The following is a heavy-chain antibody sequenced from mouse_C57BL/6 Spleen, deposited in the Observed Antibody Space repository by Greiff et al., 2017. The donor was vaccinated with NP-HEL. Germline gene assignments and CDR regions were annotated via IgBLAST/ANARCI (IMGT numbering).Heavy chain of an antibody. D-gene: IGHD1-1*01. CDR1: GYTFTSYW. CDR2: IDPSDSYT. Sequence: QVQLKQPGAELVMPGASVKLSCKASGYTFTSYWMHWVKQRPGQGLEWIGEIDPSDSYTNYNQKFKGKSTLTVDKSSSTAYMQLSSLTSEDSAVYYCARGRGSSGYAMDYWGQGTSVTVSS. CDR3: ARGRGSSGYAMDY. J-gene: IGHJ4*01. V-gene: IGHV1-69*01.